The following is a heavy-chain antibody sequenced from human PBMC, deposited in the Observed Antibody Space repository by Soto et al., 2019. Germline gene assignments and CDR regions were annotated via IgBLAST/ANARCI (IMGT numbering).Heavy chain of an antibody. CDR3: ARDQPGYSYGYGLGY. CDR1: GFTFSDYW. Sequence: HPGGSLRLSCAVSGFTFSDYWMSWVRQAPGKGLEWVANIKQDGNEKYYVDSVKGRFTISRDNAKNSLYLQMNSLRAEDTAVYYCARDQPGYSYGYGLGYWGQGTLVTVSS. CDR2: IKQDGNEK. J-gene: IGHJ4*02. V-gene: IGHV3-7*01. D-gene: IGHD5-18*01.